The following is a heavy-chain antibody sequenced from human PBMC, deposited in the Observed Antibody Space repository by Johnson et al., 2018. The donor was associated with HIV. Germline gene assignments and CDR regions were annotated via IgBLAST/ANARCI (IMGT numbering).Heavy chain of an antibody. J-gene: IGHJ3*02. CDR2: ISGSGGST. CDR1: GFTFSSYA. Sequence: VQLVESGGGLVQPGGSLRLSCAASGFTFSSYAMSWVRQAPGKGLEWVSAISGSGGSTHYADSVKGRFTISRDNSKNTLYLQMNSLRAEDTAVYYCARDQGGNHNAFDIWGQGTMVTVSS. V-gene: IGHV3-23*04. CDR3: ARDQGGNHNAFDI. D-gene: IGHD1-14*01.